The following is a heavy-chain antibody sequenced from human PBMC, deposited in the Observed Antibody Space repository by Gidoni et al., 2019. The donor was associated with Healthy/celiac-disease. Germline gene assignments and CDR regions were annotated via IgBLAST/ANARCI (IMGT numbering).Heavy chain of an antibody. CDR1: GGSISSSSYY. CDR3: ARHKDDSIQSGAFDI. V-gene: IGHV4-39*01. Sequence: QLQLQESGPGLVKPSETLSLTCTVSGGSISSSSYYWGWIRQPPGKGLEWIGSIYYSGSTYYNPSLKSRVTISVDTSKNQFSLKLSSVTAADTAVYYCARHKDDSIQSGAFDIWGQGTMVTVSS. J-gene: IGHJ3*02. CDR2: IYYSGST. D-gene: IGHD3-22*01.